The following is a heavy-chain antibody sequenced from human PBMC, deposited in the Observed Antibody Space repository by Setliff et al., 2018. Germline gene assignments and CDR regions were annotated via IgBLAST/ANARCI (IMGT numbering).Heavy chain of an antibody. CDR3: ARVDFTMIQGVLGL. D-gene: IGHD3-10*01. J-gene: IGHJ1*01. V-gene: IGHV4-34*01. CDR2: VYYSGYT. CDR1: GGSFNVYF. Sequence: SETLSLTCAVYGGSFNVYFWSWIRQPPGKGMEWIGSVYYSGYTYYNPSLQSRVTISVDMSKNQFSMKLTSVTAADTAVYYCARVDFTMIQGVLGLWGQGTLVTVSS.